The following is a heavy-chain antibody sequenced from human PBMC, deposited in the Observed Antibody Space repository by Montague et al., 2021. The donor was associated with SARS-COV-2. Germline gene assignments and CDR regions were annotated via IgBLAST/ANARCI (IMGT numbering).Heavy chain of an antibody. Sequence: PALVKPTQTLTLTCTFSGFSLSTSGVGVGWIRQPPGKALEWLALIYWDDDKRYSPSLKSRLTTTKDTSKNQVVLTMTNMDPVDTATYYCAHRPSIAAAGTFRFDPWGQGTLVTVSS. V-gene: IGHV2-5*02. J-gene: IGHJ5*02. D-gene: IGHD6-13*01. CDR3: AHRPSIAAAGTFRFDP. CDR1: GFSLSTSGVG. CDR2: IYWDDDK.